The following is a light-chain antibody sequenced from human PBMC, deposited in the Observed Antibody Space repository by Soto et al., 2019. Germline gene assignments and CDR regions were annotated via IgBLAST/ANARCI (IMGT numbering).Light chain of an antibody. CDR3: TSYTSSSTQV. CDR1: SSDVGGYDY. Sequence: SALTQPASVSGSPGQSITISCTGTSSDVGGYDYVSWYQQHPGTAPRLIIYEVTNRPSGVSNRFSGSKSGNMASLTISGLQAEDEADYYCTSYTSSSTQVFGTGTKVTVL. V-gene: IGLV2-14*03. J-gene: IGLJ1*01. CDR2: EVT.